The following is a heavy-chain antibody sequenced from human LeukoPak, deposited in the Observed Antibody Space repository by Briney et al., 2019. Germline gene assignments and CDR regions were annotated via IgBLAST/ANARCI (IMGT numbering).Heavy chain of an antibody. J-gene: IGHJ4*02. Sequence: ASVKVSCKASGYTFTGYYMHWVRQAPGQGLEWMGWINPNSGGTNYAQKVQGRVTMTRDTSISTAYMELSRLRSDDTAVYYCARPHSSGWYYFDYWGQGTLVTVSS. CDR1: GYTFTGYY. CDR2: INPNSGGT. CDR3: ARPHSSGWYYFDY. D-gene: IGHD6-19*01. V-gene: IGHV1-2*02.